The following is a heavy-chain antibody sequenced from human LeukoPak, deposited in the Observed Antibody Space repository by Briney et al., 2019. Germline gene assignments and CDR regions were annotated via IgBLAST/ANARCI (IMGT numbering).Heavy chain of an antibody. D-gene: IGHD1-26*01. V-gene: IGHV1-2*04. CDR1: GYTFTGYY. CDR2: INPNSGGT. CDR3: AREGATDYYYGMDV. Sequence: GASVKVSCKASGYTFTGYYMHWVRQAPGQGLEWMGWINPNSGGTNYAQKFQGWVTMTRDTSISTAYMELSRLRSDDTAVYYCAREGATDYYYGMDVWGQGTTVTVSS. J-gene: IGHJ6*02.